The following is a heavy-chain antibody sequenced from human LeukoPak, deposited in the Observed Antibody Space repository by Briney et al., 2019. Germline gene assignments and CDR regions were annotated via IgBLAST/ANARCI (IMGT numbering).Heavy chain of an antibody. CDR3: ANGFRGVITEFDY. J-gene: IGHJ4*02. V-gene: IGHV3-23*01. Sequence: GGSLRLSCAAPGFTFSSYAMSWVRQAPGKGLEWVSAISGSGGSTYYADSVKGRFTISRDNSKNTLYLQMNSLRAEDTAVYYCANGFRGVITEFDYWGQGTLVTVSS. CDR1: GFTFSSYA. D-gene: IGHD3-10*01. CDR2: ISGSGGST.